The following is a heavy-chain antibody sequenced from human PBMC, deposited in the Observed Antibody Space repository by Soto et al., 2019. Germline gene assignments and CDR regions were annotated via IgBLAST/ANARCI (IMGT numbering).Heavy chain of an antibody. D-gene: IGHD4-17*01. CDR2: ISNSATS. Sequence: SETLSLTCSVSAGYLERGHYFWNWIRQPPGKALECIGNISNSATSNSNPSFKSRVALSLDTLNNQFSLTLTSVTAADTAMYYFASSTRYRDTRGYYPNNFDSWGQGTLVTVSS. J-gene: IGHJ5*01. CDR1: AGYLERGHYF. V-gene: IGHV4-61*01. CDR3: ASSTRYRDTRGYYPNNFDS.